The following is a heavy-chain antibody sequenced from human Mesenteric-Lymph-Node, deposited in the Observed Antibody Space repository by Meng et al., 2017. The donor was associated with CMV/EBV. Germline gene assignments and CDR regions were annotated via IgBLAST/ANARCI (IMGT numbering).Heavy chain of an antibody. J-gene: IGHJ4*02. CDR2: VYSSGST. Sequence: SETLSLTCTVSGGSISSYYWSWIRQPPGKGLEWIGYVYSSGSTNYNPSLKSRVTISVDTSKNQFSLKVTSVTAADTALYYCARGHWGRDCWGQGTLVTVSS. CDR1: GGSISSYY. V-gene: IGHV4-59*01. D-gene: IGHD7-27*01. CDR3: ARGHWGRDC.